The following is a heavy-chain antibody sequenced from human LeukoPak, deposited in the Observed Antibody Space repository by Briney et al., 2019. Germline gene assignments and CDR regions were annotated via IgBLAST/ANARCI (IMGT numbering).Heavy chain of an antibody. Sequence: KSSETLSLTCTVSGGSISSGDYYWSWIRQPPGKGLEWIGYIYYSGSTYYNPSLKSRVTISVDTSKNQFSLKLRSVTAADTAVYYCARVLGYYFTIDYWGQGTLVTVSS. CDR2: IYYSGST. CDR3: ARVLGYYFTIDY. J-gene: IGHJ4*02. V-gene: IGHV4-30-4*08. CDR1: GGSISSGDYY. D-gene: IGHD3-22*01.